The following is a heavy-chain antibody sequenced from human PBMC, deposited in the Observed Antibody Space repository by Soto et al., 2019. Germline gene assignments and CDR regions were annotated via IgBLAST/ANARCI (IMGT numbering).Heavy chain of an antibody. Sequence: QVQLQQWGAGLLKPSETLSLTCAVYGGSFSGYYWSWIRQPPGKGLDWIGEINHSGSTNYNPSLKRRVTISVDTAKNQFSLKLSAVTAADTAVYYCARGPRRLRDRYYYYYYMDVWGKGTTVTVSS. CDR3: ARGPRRLRDRYYYYYYMDV. J-gene: IGHJ6*03. V-gene: IGHV4-34*01. CDR1: GGSFSGYY. CDR2: INHSGST. D-gene: IGHD5-12*01.